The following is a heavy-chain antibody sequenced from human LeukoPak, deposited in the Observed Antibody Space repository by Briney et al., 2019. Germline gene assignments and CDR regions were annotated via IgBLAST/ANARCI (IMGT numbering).Heavy chain of an antibody. Sequence: PGGSLRLSCAASGFTFSSYAMSWVRQAPGKGLEWVSAISGSGGSTYYADSVKGRFTISRDNSKNTLYLQMNSLRAEDTAVYYCARLSDYGDWAFDYWGQGTLVTVSS. CDR1: GFTFSSYA. D-gene: IGHD4-17*01. CDR3: ARLSDYGDWAFDY. CDR2: ISGSGGST. V-gene: IGHV3-23*01. J-gene: IGHJ4*02.